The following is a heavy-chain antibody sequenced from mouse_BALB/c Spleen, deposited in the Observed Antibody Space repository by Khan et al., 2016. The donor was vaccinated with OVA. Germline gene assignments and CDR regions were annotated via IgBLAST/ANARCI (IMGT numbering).Heavy chain of an antibody. D-gene: IGHD4-1*01. CDR1: GFTFSSFG. Sequence: EVELVESGGGLVQPGGSRKLTCAASGFTFSSFGMHWVRQAPGKGLEWVAYINSGSSTIYYADPVTGRFTISSDNPKNTLFLQMTSLRSEATAMYYCARENWAYWGQGTTLTVSS. CDR3: ARENWAY. V-gene: IGHV5-17*02. J-gene: IGHJ2*01. CDR2: INSGSSTI.